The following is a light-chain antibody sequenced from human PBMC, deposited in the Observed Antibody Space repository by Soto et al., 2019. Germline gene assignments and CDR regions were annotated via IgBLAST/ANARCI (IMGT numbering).Light chain of an antibody. CDR2: DAS. V-gene: IGKV3-11*01. J-gene: IGKJ5*01. CDR3: QQRFDWPKIT. CDR1: QSVSSRF. Sequence: DIVLTQSPGTLYLSPGERATLSCSASQSVSSRFLAWYQHKPGQAPRLLMYDASNRATGIPARFSGSGSGTDFTLTISSPEPEDFGVFYCQQRFDWPKITFGQGTRLEIK.